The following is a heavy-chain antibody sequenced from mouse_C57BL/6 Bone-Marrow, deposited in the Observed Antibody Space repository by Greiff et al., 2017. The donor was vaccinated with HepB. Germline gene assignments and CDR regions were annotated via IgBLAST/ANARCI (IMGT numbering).Heavy chain of an antibody. CDR1: GYAFTNYL. CDR3: ARSWITTVGGAMDY. CDR2: INPGSGGT. Sequence: VKLMESGAELVRPGTSVKVSCKASGYAFTNYLIEWVKQRPGQGLEWIGVINPGSGGTNYNEKFKGKATLTADKSSSTAYMQLSSLTSEDSAVYFCARSWITTVGGAMDYWGQGTSVTVSS. D-gene: IGHD1-1*01. J-gene: IGHJ4*01. V-gene: IGHV1-54*01.